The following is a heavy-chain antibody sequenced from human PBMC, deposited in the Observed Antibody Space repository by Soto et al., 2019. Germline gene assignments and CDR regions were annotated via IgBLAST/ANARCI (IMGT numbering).Heavy chain of an antibody. CDR3: ARQALIQSSFDRVASFSI. CDR1: RGSISSSDYY. V-gene: IGHV4-39*01. D-gene: IGHD1-1*01. Sequence: PSETLSLTGTVSRGSISSSDYYWGWIRQPPGKGLEWIGSLDKSGNAYFSLSLKSRLTISADTSRNQFSLKLSSVTAADTALYYCARQALIQSSFDRVASFSILGVGTMVTIPS. CDR2: LDKSGNA. J-gene: IGHJ3*02.